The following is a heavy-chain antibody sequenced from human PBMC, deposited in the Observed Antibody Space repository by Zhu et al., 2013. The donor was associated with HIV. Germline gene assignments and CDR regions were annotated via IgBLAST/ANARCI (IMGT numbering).Heavy chain of an antibody. V-gene: IGHV3-49*04. CDR3: TRSEDVGVDVYYYYGMDV. CDR1: GFTFGDYA. D-gene: IGHD2-15*01. J-gene: IGHJ6*02. Sequence: EVQLVESGGGLVQPGRSLRLSCIASGFTFGDYAMSWARQAPGKGLEWVGFIRSKAYGGTTEYAASVKGRFSISRDESKSIAYLQMNSLKTEDTAVYYCTRSEDVGVDVYYYYGMDVWGQGTTVTVSS. CDR2: IRSKAYGGTT.